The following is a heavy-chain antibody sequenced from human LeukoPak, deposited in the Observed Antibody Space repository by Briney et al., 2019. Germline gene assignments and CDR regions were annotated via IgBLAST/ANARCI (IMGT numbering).Heavy chain of an antibody. J-gene: IGHJ6*02. CDR2: IWFDGSNT. V-gene: IGHV3-33*01. Sequence: GGSLRLSCAASEFTSNNFGMYWVRQAPGKGLEWVALIWFDGSNTYYADSVKGRFTISRDNSKNMLYLQMNSLRAEDTAVYYCARDRRELWGSNYYYGMDVWGQGTTVTVSS. CDR1: EFTSNNFG. CDR3: ARDRRELWGSNYYYGMDV. D-gene: IGHD1-26*01.